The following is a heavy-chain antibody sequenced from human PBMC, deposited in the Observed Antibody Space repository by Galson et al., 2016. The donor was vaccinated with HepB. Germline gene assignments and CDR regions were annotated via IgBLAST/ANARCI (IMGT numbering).Heavy chain of an antibody. CDR2: ISSNGGTT. D-gene: IGHD1-1*01. J-gene: IGHJ6*02. CDR1: GFTVSSYV. V-gene: IGHV3-64D*06. Sequence: SLRLSCAASGFTVSSYVMYWVRQAPGKGLDYVSAISSNGGTTYYADSVKGRFTISRDNSKNTLYLQMSSLRAEDTAVYYCVKMYTKYAYYYYGMDVWGQGTTVTVSS. CDR3: VKMYTKYAYYYYGMDV.